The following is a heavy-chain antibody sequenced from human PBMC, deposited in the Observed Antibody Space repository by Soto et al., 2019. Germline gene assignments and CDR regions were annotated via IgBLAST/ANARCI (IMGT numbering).Heavy chain of an antibody. V-gene: IGHV1-18*01. CDR1: GYIFGSYG. CDR2: ISGYNGDA. CDR3: ARDLGYYDSDGYFDY. Sequence: QIQLVQSGGEVKKPGASVRVSCKASGYIFGSYGISWVRQAPGQGLEWMGWISGYNGDAIYAQKYQDRVTMTTDTSTSTGYMELRSLKSDDTAVYYCARDLGYYDSDGYFDYWGQGTLVTVSS. D-gene: IGHD3-22*01. J-gene: IGHJ4*02.